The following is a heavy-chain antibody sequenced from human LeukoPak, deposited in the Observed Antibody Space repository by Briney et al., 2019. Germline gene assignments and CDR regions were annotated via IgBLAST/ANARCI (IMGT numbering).Heavy chain of an antibody. Sequence: GGSLRLSCAASGFTFSRHWMSWVRQAPGKGLEWVANIKQDGSEKYYVDSVKGRFTISRDNAKNLLYLQMNSLRGEDTAAYYCAKDAVRGSGRINWFDSWGQGTLVTVSS. V-gene: IGHV3-7*03. CDR3: AKDAVRGSGRINWFDS. D-gene: IGHD3-10*01. CDR1: GFTFSRHW. CDR2: IKQDGSEK. J-gene: IGHJ5*01.